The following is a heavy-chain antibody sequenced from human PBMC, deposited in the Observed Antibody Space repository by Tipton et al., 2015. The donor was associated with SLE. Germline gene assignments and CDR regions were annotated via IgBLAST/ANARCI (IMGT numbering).Heavy chain of an antibody. CDR2: ISGHNGNT. CDR3: ARAYYGSWGYLVY. D-gene: IGHD3-22*01. Sequence: QSGAEVKKPGASVKVSCKASGYTFTSYGISWVRQAPGQGLEWMGWISGHNGNTNYAQKLQGRVTMSTDTSTSTAYMELSSLRFEDTAMYYCARAYYGSWGYLVYWGQGILVTVSS. CDR1: GYTFTSYG. V-gene: IGHV1-18*01. J-gene: IGHJ4*02.